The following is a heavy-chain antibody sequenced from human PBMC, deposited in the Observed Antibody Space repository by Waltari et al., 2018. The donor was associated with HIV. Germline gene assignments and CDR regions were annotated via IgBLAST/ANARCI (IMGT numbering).Heavy chain of an antibody. J-gene: IGHJ4*02. CDR3: ARGRKAVAGNYFDY. D-gene: IGHD6-19*01. V-gene: IGHV4-34*01. Sequence: QVQLQQWGAGLLKPSETLSITCAVYGGSVSGYYWSWIRQPPGKRLEWIGEINHSGSTNYNPSLKSRVTISVDTSKNQFSLKLSSVTAADTAVYYCARGRKAVAGNYFDYWGQGTLVTVSS. CDR2: INHSGST. CDR1: GGSVSGYY.